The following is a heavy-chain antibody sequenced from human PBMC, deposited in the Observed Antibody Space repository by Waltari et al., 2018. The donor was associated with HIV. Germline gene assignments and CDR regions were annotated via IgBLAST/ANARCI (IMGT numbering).Heavy chain of an antibody. V-gene: IGHV1-8*01. CDR1: GYPFSDND. CDR2: MNPKTGNT. J-gene: IGHJ4*02. D-gene: IGHD4-17*01. CDR3: ARQGAGDYGDDVVDY. Sequence: QVQLVQSGTEVKEPGASLKVSCKASGYPFSDNDINWVRQAPGQGLEWMGWMNPKTGNTGGAQTLQGRVMLTRDASMNTAYRELNNLTSGDTAVYYCARQGAGDYGDDVVDYWGQGTLLTVSS.